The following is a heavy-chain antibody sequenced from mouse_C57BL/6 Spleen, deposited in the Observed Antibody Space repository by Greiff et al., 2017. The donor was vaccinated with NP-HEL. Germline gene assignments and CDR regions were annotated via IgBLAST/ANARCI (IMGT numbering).Heavy chain of an antibody. V-gene: IGHV1-81*01. CDR2: IYPRSGNT. J-gene: IGHJ4*01. CDR3: ARGGTTVVAPYYYAMDY. Sequence: VKLQESGAELARPGASVKLSCKASGYTFTSYGISWVKQRTGQGLEWIGEIYPRSGNTYYNEKFKGKATLTADKSSSTAYMELRSLTSEDSAVYFCARGGTTVVAPYYYAMDYWGQGTSVTVSS. D-gene: IGHD1-1*01. CDR1: GYTFTSYG.